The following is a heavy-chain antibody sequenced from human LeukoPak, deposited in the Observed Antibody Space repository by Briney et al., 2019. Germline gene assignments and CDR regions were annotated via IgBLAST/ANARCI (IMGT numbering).Heavy chain of an antibody. J-gene: IGHJ6*02. CDR3: ARDHSAAAGTWWYYYYYGMDV. V-gene: IGHV3-33*01. D-gene: IGHD6-13*01. CDR2: IWYDGSNK. Sequence: GGSLRLSCAASGFTFSSYGMHWVRQAPGKGLEWVAVIWYDGSNKYYADSVKGRFTISRDNSKSTLYLQMNSLRAEDTAVYYCARDHSAAAGTWWYYYYYGMDVWSQGTTVTVSS. CDR1: GFTFSSYG.